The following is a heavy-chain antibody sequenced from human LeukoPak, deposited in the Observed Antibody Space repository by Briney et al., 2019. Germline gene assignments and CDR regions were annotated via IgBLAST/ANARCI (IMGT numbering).Heavy chain of an antibody. Sequence: PGGSLRLSCAASGFTFSSYSMNWVRQAPGKGLEWVSSISSSSSYIYYADSVKGRFTISRDNAKNSLYLQMNSLRAEDTAVYYCARDPSDSSSWFYYYMDVWGKGTTVTVSS. V-gene: IGHV3-21*01. CDR3: ARDPSDSSSWFYYYMDV. CDR2: ISSSSSYI. J-gene: IGHJ6*03. D-gene: IGHD6-13*01. CDR1: GFTFSSYS.